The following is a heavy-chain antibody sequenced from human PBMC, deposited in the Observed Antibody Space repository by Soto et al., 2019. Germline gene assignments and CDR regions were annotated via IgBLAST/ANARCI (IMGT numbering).Heavy chain of an antibody. V-gene: IGHV3-30-3*01. D-gene: IGHD3-16*02. CDR2: ISYDGSNK. CDR1: GFTFSSDA. CDR3: ARDSPITAYDYVWGSYRYTYYFDY. Sequence: GGSLRLSCAASGFTFSSDAMHWVRQAPGKGLEWVAVISYDGSNKYYADSVKGRFTISRDNSKNTLYLQMNSLRAEDTAVYYCARDSPITAYDYVWGSYRYTYYFDYWGQGALVTVSS. J-gene: IGHJ4*02.